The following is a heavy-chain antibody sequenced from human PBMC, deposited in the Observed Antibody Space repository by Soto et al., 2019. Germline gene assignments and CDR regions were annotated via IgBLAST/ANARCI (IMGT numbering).Heavy chain of an antibody. J-gene: IGHJ4*02. V-gene: IGHV3-23*01. CDR1: RFTFSSYA. CDR3: AKHKGSSSSCFDY. D-gene: IGHD6-13*01. Sequence: RRLSCAASRFTFSSYAMSWVRQAPGKGLEWVSAISGSGGSTYYADSVKGRFTISRDNSKNTLFLQMNSLSAEDTAVYYCAKHKGSSSSCFDYWGQGTLVTVSS. CDR2: ISGSGGST.